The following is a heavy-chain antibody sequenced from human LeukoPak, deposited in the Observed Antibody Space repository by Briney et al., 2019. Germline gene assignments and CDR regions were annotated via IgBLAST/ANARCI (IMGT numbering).Heavy chain of an antibody. V-gene: IGHV4-34*01. D-gene: IGHD2-2*02. CDR3: ARGSLGYCSSTSCYTGIDY. CDR2: INHSGST. CDR1: GFTFSSLW. J-gene: IGHJ4*02. Sequence: GSLRLSCAASGFTFSSLWMSWVRQPPGKGLEWIGEINHSGSTNYNPSLKGRVTISVDTSKNQFSLKLSSVTAAATAVYYCARGSLGYCSSTSCYTGIDYWGRGTLVTVPS.